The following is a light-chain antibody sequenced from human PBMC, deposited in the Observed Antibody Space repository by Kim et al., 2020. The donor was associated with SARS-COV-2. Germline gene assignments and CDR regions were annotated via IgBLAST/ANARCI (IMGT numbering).Light chain of an antibody. V-gene: IGKV3-11*01. Sequence: LSPGERATLSPWAGQNVWDWLAWYQQKTGQAPRLVIYDASNRATGIPSRLSGSGYGTDFTLTISSLEPEDFAVYYCQQRRTWPLTFGGGTKLELK. CDR2: DAS. CDR1: QNVWDW. CDR3: QQRRTWPLT. J-gene: IGKJ4*01.